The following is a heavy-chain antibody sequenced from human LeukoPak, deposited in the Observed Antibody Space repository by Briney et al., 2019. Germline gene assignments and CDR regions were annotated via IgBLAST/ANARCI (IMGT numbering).Heavy chain of an antibody. V-gene: IGHV3-48*01. Sequence: GGSLRLSCAASGFSFSVYSMTWVRQAPGKGLEWLSYISGSSSPIYYADSVKGRFTISRDNSKNTLYLQMNSLRAEDTAVYYCARDGPYYYGMDVWGQGTTVTVSS. J-gene: IGHJ6*02. CDR1: GFSFSVYS. CDR3: ARDGPYYYGMDV. CDR2: ISGSSSPI.